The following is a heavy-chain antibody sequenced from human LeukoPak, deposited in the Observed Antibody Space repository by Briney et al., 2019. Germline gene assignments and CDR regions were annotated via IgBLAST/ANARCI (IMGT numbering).Heavy chain of an antibody. D-gene: IGHD6-13*01. CDR2: INHSGST. CDR1: DDSITMYY. V-gene: IGHV4-34*01. J-gene: IGHJ3*02. CDR3: ARKYSSSWYRAFDI. Sequence: SETLSLTCTVSDDSITMYYWTWIRQPPGKGLEWIGEINHSGSTNYNPSLKSRVTISVDTSKNQFSLKLSSVTAADTAVYYCARKYSSSWYRAFDIWGQGTMVTVSS.